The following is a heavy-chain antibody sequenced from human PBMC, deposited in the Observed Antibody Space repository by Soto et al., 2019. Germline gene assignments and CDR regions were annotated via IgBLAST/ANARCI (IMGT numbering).Heavy chain of an antibody. CDR3: AREVQVHTPAFVE. CDR2: ISPMFGAA. CDR1: GGTFNTYA. J-gene: IGHJ4*02. Sequence: QVQLVQSGAEMKKPGSSVKVSCQSSGGTFNTYAMNWVRQAPGQGPEWMGDISPMFGAANYAPKFQGRVTITADASTGTSYMQLSSLTSEDTALYFCAREVQVHTPAFVEWGQGTLVTVSS. D-gene: IGHD3-10*01. V-gene: IGHV1-69*19.